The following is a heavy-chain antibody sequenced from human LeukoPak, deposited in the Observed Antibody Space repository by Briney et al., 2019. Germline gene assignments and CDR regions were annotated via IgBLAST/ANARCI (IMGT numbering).Heavy chain of an antibody. CDR3: GRDLNWNQIDY. Sequence: GGSLRLSCTASGSSFSSYWMHWVRQIPGKRLLWVSFIDPYGGDTNYTDSVKGRFTISRDNAKNTLYLQMNSLRAEDTAVYYCGRDLNWNQIDYWGQGSLVTVSS. CDR2: IDPYGGDT. CDR1: GSSFSSYW. V-gene: IGHV3-74*01. D-gene: IGHD1-20*01. J-gene: IGHJ4*02.